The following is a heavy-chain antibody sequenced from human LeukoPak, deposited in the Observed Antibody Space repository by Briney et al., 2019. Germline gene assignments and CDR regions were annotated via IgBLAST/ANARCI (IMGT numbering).Heavy chain of an antibody. J-gene: IGHJ3*02. D-gene: IGHD4-17*01. CDR1: GFTFSSYW. Sequence: GGSLRLSCAASGFTFSSYWMSWVRQAPGKGLEWVANIIQDGSEKYYVDSVKGRFTISRDNAKNSLYLQMNSLRAEDTALYYCAKDRAVPSDAFDIWGQGTMVTVSS. CDR3: AKDRAVPSDAFDI. CDR2: IIQDGSEK. V-gene: IGHV3-7*03.